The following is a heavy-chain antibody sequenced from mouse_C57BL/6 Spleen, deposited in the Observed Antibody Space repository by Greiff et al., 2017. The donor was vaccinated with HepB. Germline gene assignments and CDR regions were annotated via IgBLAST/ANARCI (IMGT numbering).Heavy chain of an antibody. V-gene: IGHV3-6*01. J-gene: IGHJ4*01. Sequence: ESGPGLVKPSQSLSLTCSVTGYSITSGYYWNWIRQFPGNKLEWMGYISYDGSNNYNPSLKNRISITRDTSKNQFFLKLNSVTTEDTATYCCARDGAGDYWGQGTSVTVSS. CDR2: ISYDGSN. CDR1: GYSITSGYY. CDR3: ARDGAGDY.